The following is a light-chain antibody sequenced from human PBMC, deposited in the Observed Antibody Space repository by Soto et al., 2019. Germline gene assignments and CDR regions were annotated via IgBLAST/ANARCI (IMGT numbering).Light chain of an antibody. V-gene: IGKV1-33*01. CDR2: DAS. Sequence: DIQMTQSPSSLSASVGDRVTIXXQASQDISNYLNWYQQKPGKAPYILIDDASNLETGVPSRFSGSGSGTDFTFTISSLQPEDIATYYCQQYDNPITFGQGTRLEIK. CDR1: QDISNY. CDR3: QQYDNPIT. J-gene: IGKJ5*01.